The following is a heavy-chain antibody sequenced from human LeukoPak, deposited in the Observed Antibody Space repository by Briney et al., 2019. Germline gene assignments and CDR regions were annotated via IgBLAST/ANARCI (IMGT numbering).Heavy chain of an antibody. CDR2: IYYSGST. CDR3: ARAGSLVVAAPSGWFDP. CDR1: GGSINNFY. D-gene: IGHD2-15*01. J-gene: IGHJ5*02. V-gene: IGHV4-59*01. Sequence: SETLSLTCTVSGGSINNFYWSWIRQPPGKGLEWIGYIYYSGSTNYNPSLKSRVTISVDTSKNQFSLKLSSVTAADTAVYYCARAGSLVVAAPSGWFDPWGQGTLVTVSS.